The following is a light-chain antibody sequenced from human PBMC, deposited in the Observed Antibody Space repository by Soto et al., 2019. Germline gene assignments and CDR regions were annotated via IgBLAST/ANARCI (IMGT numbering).Light chain of an antibody. CDR2: DAS. CDR1: QSVGRS. CDR3: QQRHSWPLT. Sequence: ENVLTQSPATLSLSPGERATLSCWASQSVGRSLAWYQQKAGQAPRLLIYDASKRATGIPARFSGGGSGTDFILTISSLEPEDFAVYYCQQRHSWPLTFGGGTKVEIK. J-gene: IGKJ4*01. V-gene: IGKV3-11*01.